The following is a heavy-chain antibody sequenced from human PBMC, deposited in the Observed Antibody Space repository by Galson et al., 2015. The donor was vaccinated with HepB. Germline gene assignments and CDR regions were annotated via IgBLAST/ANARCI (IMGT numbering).Heavy chain of an antibody. CDR1: GFTFSTYS. Sequence: SLRLSCAASGFTFSTYSMNWVRLAPGKGLEWVSSISNSGTFIYYADSVKGRFTISRDNAKNSLTLQMISLRADDTAVYYCARQLGLESGPTDYWGQGTLVTVSS. CDR3: ARQLGLESGPTDY. D-gene: IGHD1-1*01. V-gene: IGHV3-21*01. CDR2: ISNSGTFI. J-gene: IGHJ4*02.